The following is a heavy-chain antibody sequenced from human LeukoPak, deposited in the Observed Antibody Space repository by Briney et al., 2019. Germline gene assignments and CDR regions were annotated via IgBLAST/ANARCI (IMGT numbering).Heavy chain of an antibody. CDR2: INHSGST. J-gene: IGHJ4*02. Sequence: SETLSLTCAVYGGSFSGYYWSWIRQRPGKGLEWIGEINHSGSTNYNPSLKSRVTISVDTSKNQFSLKLSSVTAADTAVYYCARGGEGSGRYVDYWGQGTLVTVSS. CDR3: ARGGEGSGRYVDY. D-gene: IGHD3-10*01. CDR1: GGSFSGYY. V-gene: IGHV4-34*01.